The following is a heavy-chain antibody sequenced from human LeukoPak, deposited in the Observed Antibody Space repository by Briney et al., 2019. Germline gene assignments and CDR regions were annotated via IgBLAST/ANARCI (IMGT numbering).Heavy chain of an antibody. Sequence: SETLSLTCTVSGGSISSYYWSWIRQPAGKGLEWIGRIYTSGSTNYNPSLKSRVTMSVDTSKNQFSLKLSSVTAADTAVYYCAGTPLYCSGGSCYFAVYWGQGTLVTVSS. V-gene: IGHV4-4*07. D-gene: IGHD2-15*01. CDR3: AGTPLYCSGGSCYFAVY. CDR1: GGSISSYY. J-gene: IGHJ4*02. CDR2: IYTSGST.